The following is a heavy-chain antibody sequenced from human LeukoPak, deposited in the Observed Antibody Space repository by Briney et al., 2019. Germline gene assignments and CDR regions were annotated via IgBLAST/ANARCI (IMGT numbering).Heavy chain of an antibody. V-gene: IGHV1-69*05. J-gene: IGHJ6*03. CDR1: GGTFSSYA. CDR2: IIPIFGTA. CDR3: AREGREVVPAVVGYYYYYYMDV. D-gene: IGHD2-2*01. Sequence: SVKVSCKASGGTFSSYAISWVRQAPGQGLEWMGGIIPIFGTANYAQKFQGRVTITTDESTSTAYMELSSLRSEDTAVYYCAREGREVVPAVVGYYYYYYMDVWGKGTTVTVSS.